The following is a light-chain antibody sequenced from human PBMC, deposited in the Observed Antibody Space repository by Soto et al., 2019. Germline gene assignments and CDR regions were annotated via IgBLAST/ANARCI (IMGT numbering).Light chain of an antibody. CDR2: GAS. Sequence: EFVLTQSPGTLSLSPGERATLSCRASQSVSSNLAWYQQKPGQAPRLLIYGASSRATGIPDRFSGSGSGTDFTLTTSSLEPEDFAVYYCQQRSKWVTFGRGTKVDIK. J-gene: IGKJ4*01. V-gene: IGKV3-11*01. CDR1: QSVSSN. CDR3: QQRSKWVT.